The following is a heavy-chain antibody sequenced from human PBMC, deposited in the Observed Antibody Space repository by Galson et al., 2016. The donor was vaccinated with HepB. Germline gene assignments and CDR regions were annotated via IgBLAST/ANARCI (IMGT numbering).Heavy chain of an antibody. Sequence: SLRLSCAGSGFAFSNHAMNWVRQAPGKGLEWVSYISASGANTYYADSVKGRFTVSRDNSKNTVYLEMNSLRAEDTALYYCSKDARYDFWSGHTLGYFDPWGQGTLVIVSS. CDR3: SKDARYDFWSGHTLGYFDP. V-gene: IGHV3-23*01. J-gene: IGHJ5*02. D-gene: IGHD3-3*01. CDR1: GFAFSNHA. CDR2: ISASGANT.